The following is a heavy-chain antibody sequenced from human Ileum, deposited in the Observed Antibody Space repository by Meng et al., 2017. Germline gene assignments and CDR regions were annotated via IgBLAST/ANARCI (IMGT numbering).Heavy chain of an antibody. J-gene: IGHJ4*03. CDR1: VGSISSGEYC. CDR2: VYFTGYT. Sequence: QVQLQESGPGLLKPSETLSLSCTVSVGSISSGEYCCGCIRQPPGKGLEWIGSVYFTGYTYYSPSLMSRVTISVETSKNQFSLRLTSVTAADTGLYLCARHGHFTPDKYYFDSWGQGTLVTVSS. D-gene: IGHD3-3*02. V-gene: IGHV4-39*01. CDR3: ARHGHFTPDKYYFDS.